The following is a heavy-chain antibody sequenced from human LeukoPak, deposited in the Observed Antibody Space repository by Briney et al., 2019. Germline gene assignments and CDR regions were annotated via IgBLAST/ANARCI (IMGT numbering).Heavy chain of an antibody. D-gene: IGHD3-10*01. CDR2: IIPIFGTA. CDR1: GYTFTGYY. Sequence: PRASVKVSCKASGYTFTGYYMHWVRQAPGQGLEWMGGIIPIFGTANYAQKFQGRVTITADESASTAYMELSSLRSEDTAVYYCARSDVLLWFGESYYYMDVWGKGTTVTVSS. J-gene: IGHJ6*03. CDR3: ARSDVLLWFGESYYYMDV. V-gene: IGHV1-69*13.